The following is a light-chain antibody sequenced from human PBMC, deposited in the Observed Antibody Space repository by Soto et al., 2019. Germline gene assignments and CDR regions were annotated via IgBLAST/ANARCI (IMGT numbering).Light chain of an antibody. CDR3: CSYAGSYTWV. CDR2: DVS. V-gene: IGLV2-11*01. Sequence: QSALTQPRSVSGSPGQSVTTSCTGTNSDVGAYNYVSWYQQHPGKAPKLMLYDVSRRPSGVPDRFSGSKSGNTASLTISGLQAEDEDDYYCCSYAGSYTWVFGGGTKVTVL. J-gene: IGLJ3*02. CDR1: NSDVGAYNY.